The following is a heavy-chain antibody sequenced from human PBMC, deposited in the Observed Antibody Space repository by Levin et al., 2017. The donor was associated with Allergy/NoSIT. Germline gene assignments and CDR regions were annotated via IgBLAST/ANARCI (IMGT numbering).Heavy chain of an antibody. CDR3: ARGSSSVRWYAGEGLDY. Sequence: ASVKVSCKASGYTFTSYDINWVRQATGQGLEWMGWMNPNSGNTGYAQKFQGRVTMTRNTSISTAYMELSSLRSEDTAVYYCARGSSSVRWYAGEGLDYWGQGTLVTVSS. D-gene: IGHD6-13*01. CDR1: GYTFTSYD. J-gene: IGHJ4*02. V-gene: IGHV1-8*01. CDR2: MNPNSGNT.